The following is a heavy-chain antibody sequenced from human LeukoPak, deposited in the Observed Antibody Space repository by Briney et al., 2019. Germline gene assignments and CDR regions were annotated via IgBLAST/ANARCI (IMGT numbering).Heavy chain of an antibody. D-gene: IGHD6-13*01. CDR1: GFSFSGYW. Sequence: GGSLRLSCAVSGFSFSGYWMTWVRQAPGKGLEWVANIKQDGSEKNYVDSVKGRFTISRDNAENSLFLQVNSPRVEDTAVYYCARAWQGGIAAAGTRIEGDYWGQGTLVAVSS. CDR3: ARAWQGGIAAAGTRIEGDY. J-gene: IGHJ4*02. CDR2: IKQDGSEK. V-gene: IGHV3-7*01.